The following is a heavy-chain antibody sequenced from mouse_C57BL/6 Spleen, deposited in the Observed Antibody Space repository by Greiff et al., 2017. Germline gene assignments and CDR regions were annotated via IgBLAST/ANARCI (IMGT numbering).Heavy chain of an antibody. Sequence: VQLQQPGAELVRPGSSVKLSCKASGYTFTSYWMHWVKQRPIQGLEWIGNIDPSDSETHYNQKFKDKATLTVDKASSRAYMQLSSLTSEDSAVYYCARENYGNPSYAMDYWGQGTSVTVSS. J-gene: IGHJ4*01. CDR1: GYTFTSYW. CDR2: IDPSDSET. D-gene: IGHD2-1*01. V-gene: IGHV1-52*01. CDR3: ARENYGNPSYAMDY.